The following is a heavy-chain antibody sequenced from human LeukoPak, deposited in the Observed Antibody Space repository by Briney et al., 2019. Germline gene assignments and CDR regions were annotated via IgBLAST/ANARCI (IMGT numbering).Heavy chain of an antibody. Sequence: KSGGSLRLSCAASGFTFSSYAMSWVRQAPGKGLEWVSAISGSGGSTYYADSVKGRFTISRDNSKNTLHLQMNSLRAEDTAVYYRAKDRKRITIFGVVIISNPNSLDYWGQGTLVTVSS. CDR2: ISGSGGST. D-gene: IGHD3-3*01. J-gene: IGHJ4*02. V-gene: IGHV3-23*01. CDR3: AKDRKRITIFGVVIISNPNSLDY. CDR1: GFTFSSYA.